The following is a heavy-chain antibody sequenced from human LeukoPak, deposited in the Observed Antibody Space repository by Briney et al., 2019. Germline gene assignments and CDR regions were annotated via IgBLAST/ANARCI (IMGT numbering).Heavy chain of an antibody. CDR3: ARDGSGQWLENDAFDI. Sequence: GGSLRLSCAASGFTCSSYWMTWVRQAPGKGLEWVANIKQDGSAKYYVDSVKGRFAISRDNAKNSLYLQMNGLRAEDTAVYYCARDGSGQWLENDAFDIWGQGTMVTVSS. CDR2: IKQDGSAK. J-gene: IGHJ3*02. V-gene: IGHV3-7*01. CDR1: GFTCSSYW. D-gene: IGHD6-19*01.